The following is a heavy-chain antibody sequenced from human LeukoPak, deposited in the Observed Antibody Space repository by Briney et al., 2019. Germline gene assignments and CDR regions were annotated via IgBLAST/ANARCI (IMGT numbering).Heavy chain of an antibody. D-gene: IGHD3-10*01. J-gene: IGHJ4*02. V-gene: IGHV4-38-2*02. CDR1: GYSITSGYY. Sequence: SETLSLTCTVSGYSITSGYYWGWIRPPPGKGLEWIGSIYHSGSTFYNPSLKSRVTISVDPSKNQFSLKLSSVTAADTAVYYCARDQDYYGSGSYGPDYWGQGILVTVSS. CDR2: IYHSGST. CDR3: ARDQDYYGSGSYGPDY.